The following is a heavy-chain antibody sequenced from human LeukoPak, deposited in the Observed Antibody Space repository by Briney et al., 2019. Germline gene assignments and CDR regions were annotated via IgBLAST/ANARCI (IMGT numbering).Heavy chain of an antibody. D-gene: IGHD1-26*01. Sequence: PSETLSLTCTVSGVSISSFYWSWIRQSPGKGLEWIGYLSYSGITHYNPSLKSRVTFSVDTSKKHFSLKLTSVTAADTAVYYCAKTLGSGAYYEGTFDSRGQGTPVTVSS. J-gene: IGHJ4*02. CDR2: LSYSGIT. CDR3: AKTLGSGAYYEGTFDS. CDR1: GVSISSFY. V-gene: IGHV4-59*01.